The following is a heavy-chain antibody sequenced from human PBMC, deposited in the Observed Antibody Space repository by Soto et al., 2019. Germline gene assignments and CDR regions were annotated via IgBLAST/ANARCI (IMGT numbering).Heavy chain of an antibody. J-gene: IGHJ4*02. CDR3: ARPVWFGNMGYFDS. CDR1: GGSFNGYY. Sequence: SETLSLTCAVYGGSFNGYYWTWIRQPPGKGLEWIGEINHSGGTNYNPSLKSRVTMSLDTSKSQFSLRLTSVTAADTALYFCARPVWFGNMGYFDSWGQGSLVTVSS. D-gene: IGHD3-10*01. CDR2: INHSGGT. V-gene: IGHV4-34*01.